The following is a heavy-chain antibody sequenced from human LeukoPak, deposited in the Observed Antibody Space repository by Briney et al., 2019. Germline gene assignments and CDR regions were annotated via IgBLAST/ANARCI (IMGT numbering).Heavy chain of an antibody. CDR3: AKPLGRNTQTYYMDV. J-gene: IGHJ6*03. Sequence: GGSLRLSCAASGFTFNRYNMNWVRRAPGKGLEWVSSISTSSSYIYYADSVRGRFTISRDNSKNTLYLQMNSLRAEDTAVYYCAKPLGRNTQTYYMDVWGKGTTVTISS. CDR1: GFTFNRYN. CDR2: ISTSSSYI. V-gene: IGHV3-21*04. D-gene: IGHD1-14*01.